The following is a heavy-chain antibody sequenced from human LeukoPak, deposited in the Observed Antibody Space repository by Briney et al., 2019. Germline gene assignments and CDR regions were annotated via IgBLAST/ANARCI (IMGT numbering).Heavy chain of an antibody. CDR3: ARRAGDYSHPYDY. Sequence: GGSLRLSCAASGLTVSSNCMSWVRQAPGKGLEWVSFIYSGGSTYYTDSVKGRFTISRDNSKNTLYLQMHSLRAEGTAVYYCARRAGDYSHPYDYWGQGILVTVS. D-gene: IGHD3-22*01. CDR1: GLTVSSNC. J-gene: IGHJ4*02. V-gene: IGHV3-53*01. CDR2: IYSGGST.